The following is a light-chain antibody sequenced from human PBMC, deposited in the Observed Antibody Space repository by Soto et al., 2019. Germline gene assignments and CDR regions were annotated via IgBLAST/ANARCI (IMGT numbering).Light chain of an antibody. CDR1: QSVSSN. J-gene: IGKJ3*01. CDR2: GAS. CDR3: QQYNNWPQL. V-gene: IGKV3-15*01. Sequence: EIVMTQSPATLSVSPGERATLSCRASQSVSSNLAWYQQKPGQAPRLLIYGASTRATGIPARFSGSGSGTEFTLPISSLQSEDFAVYYCQQYNNWPQLFGPGTNVDIK.